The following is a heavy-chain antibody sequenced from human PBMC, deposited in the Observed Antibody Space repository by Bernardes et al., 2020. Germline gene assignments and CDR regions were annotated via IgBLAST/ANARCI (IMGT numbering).Heavy chain of an antibody. CDR2: INGFNGNT. V-gene: IGHV1-18*01. CDR1: GYTFTSYG. Sequence: ASMKVSCKASGYTFTSYGISWVRQAPGQGLEWMGWINGFNGNTNYAQKFHDRVTVTTDTSTGTAYMEVRSLRSDDTAVYYCARCYPTYYFFYMDVWGKGTTVTVS. J-gene: IGHJ6*03. CDR3: ARCYPTYYFFYMDV. D-gene: IGHD2-2*01.